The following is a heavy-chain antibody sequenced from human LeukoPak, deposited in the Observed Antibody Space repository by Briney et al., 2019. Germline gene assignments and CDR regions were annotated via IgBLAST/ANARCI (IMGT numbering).Heavy chain of an antibody. CDR3: AKDQMKYYDILTGYRGYYGIDV. D-gene: IGHD3-9*01. J-gene: IGHJ6*02. CDR2: ISGSGGST. V-gene: IGHV3-23*01. CDR1: GGSISSYY. Sequence: ETLSLTCTVSGGSISSYYWSWIRQPPGKGLEWVSAISGSGGSTYYADSVKGRFTISRDNSKNTLYLQMNSLRAEDTAVYYCAKDQMKYYDILTGYRGYYGIDVWGQGTTVTVSS.